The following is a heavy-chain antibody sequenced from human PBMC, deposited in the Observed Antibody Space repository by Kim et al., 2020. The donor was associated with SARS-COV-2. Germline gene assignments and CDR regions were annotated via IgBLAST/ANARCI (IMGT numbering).Heavy chain of an antibody. D-gene: IGHD3-3*01. CDR2: ISAYNGNT. J-gene: IGHJ4*02. CDR1: GYTFTSYG. CDR3: ARDLAPLYYDFWSGYPSPSYYCGY. Sequence: ASVKVSCKASGYTFTSYGISWVRQAPGQGLEWMGWISAYNGNTNYAQKLQGRVTMTTDTSTSTAYMELRSLKSDSTAVYYCARDLAPLYYDFWSGYPSPSYYCGYWGQGTLVTVSS. V-gene: IGHV1-18*01.